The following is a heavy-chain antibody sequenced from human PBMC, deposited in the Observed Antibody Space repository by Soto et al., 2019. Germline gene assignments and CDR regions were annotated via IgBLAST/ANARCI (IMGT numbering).Heavy chain of an antibody. Sequence: PSETLSLTCTVSGGSISSGDYYWSWIRQPPGKGLEWIGYIYYSGSTNYNPSLKSRVTISVDTSKNQFSLKLSSVTAADTAVYYCARTSSSWSPNYYYYGMDVWGQGTTVTVSS. V-gene: IGHV4-30-4*01. J-gene: IGHJ6*02. CDR1: GGSISSGDYY. D-gene: IGHD6-13*01. CDR3: ARTSSSWSPNYYYYGMDV. CDR2: IYYSGST.